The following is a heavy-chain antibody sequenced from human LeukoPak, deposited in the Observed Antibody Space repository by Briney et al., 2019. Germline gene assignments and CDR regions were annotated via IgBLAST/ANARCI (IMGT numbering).Heavy chain of an antibody. CDR2: INPNSGDT. CDR3: ATEEQYRNYFDH. CDR1: GYTLTDSY. D-gene: IGHD5-18*01. V-gene: IGHV1-2*02. J-gene: IGHJ4*02. Sequence: ASVKVSCKASGYTLTDSYTHWVRQAPGQGLEWLAWINPNSGDTNYAQKFQGRVTVTRDTSISTAYMELSGLTSDDTAVYYCATEEQYRNYFDHWGQGTLVTVSA.